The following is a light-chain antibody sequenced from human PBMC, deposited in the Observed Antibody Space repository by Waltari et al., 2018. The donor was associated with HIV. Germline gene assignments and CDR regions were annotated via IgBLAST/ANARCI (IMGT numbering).Light chain of an antibody. J-gene: IGLJ3*02. CDR3: AAWDVSLSGWV. CDR1: TSNIGSKF. Sequence: SVLTQPPSTSGTPGQKVTISCSGSTSNIGSKFVYWYQQFPGTAPQLLISRNNARPSGVPDRFSGSKSGISASLAITGLRSEDEADYYCAAWDVSLSGWVFGGGTKLTVL. CDR2: RNN. V-gene: IGLV1-47*01.